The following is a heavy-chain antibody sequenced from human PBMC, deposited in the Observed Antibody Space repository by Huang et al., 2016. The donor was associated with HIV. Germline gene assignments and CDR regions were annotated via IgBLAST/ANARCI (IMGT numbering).Heavy chain of an antibody. CDR3: ARDPRIQSWLNFFDY. D-gene: IGHD3-22*01. CDR2: SNSDGSST. Sequence: EVQLVESGGGLVQPGGSLRLSCAAFGFSISSYWMHWVRQAPGKGLGWVARSNSDGSSTSYADSGKGRFTISRDNAKNTLYLQMNSLRAEDTAVYYCARDPRIQSWLNFFDYWGQGTLVSVSS. J-gene: IGHJ4*02. V-gene: IGHV3-74*01. CDR1: GFSISSYW.